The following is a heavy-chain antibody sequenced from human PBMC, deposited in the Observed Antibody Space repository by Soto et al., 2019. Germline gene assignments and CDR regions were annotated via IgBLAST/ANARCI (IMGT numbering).Heavy chain of an antibody. Sequence: EVQLVESGGGLVKPGGSLRLSCAASGFIFSSYNMHWVRQAPGKGLEWVSSISSSGSYIYYADSVKGRFTISRDNAKNSPYLQMNSLRAEYTSVYYCAWGGYYEERSGRPPWFDPRGQGTRVTDYS. D-gene: IGHD3-3*01. V-gene: IGHV3-21*01. J-gene: IGHJ5*02. CDR3: AWGGYYEERSGRPPWFDP. CDR1: GFIFSSYN. CDR2: ISSSGSYI.